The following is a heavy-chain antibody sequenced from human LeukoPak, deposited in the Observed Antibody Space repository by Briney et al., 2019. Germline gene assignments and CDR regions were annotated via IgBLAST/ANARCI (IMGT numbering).Heavy chain of an antibody. CDR1: GFTFSSYA. CDR3: AKAGEAVAGPFDY. D-gene: IGHD6-19*01. CDR2: ISGSGGST. V-gene: IGHV3-23*01. J-gene: IGHJ4*02. Sequence: GGSLRLSCAASGFTFSSYAMSWVRQAPGKGLEWVSTISGSGGSTYYADSVKARFTISRDNSKNTLYLQMNSLRVEDTAVYYCAKAGEAVAGPFDYWGQGTLVTVSS.